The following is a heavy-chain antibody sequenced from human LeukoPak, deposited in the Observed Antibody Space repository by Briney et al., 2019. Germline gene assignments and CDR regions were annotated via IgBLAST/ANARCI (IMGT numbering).Heavy chain of an antibody. V-gene: IGHV4-34*01. CDR3: AGVLHGSMDV. D-gene: IGHD5-24*01. CDR1: GGSFSDYY. Sequence: SETLSLTCAVYGGSFSDYYWSWIRQSPGKGLEWIGEINHSGSTNYNPSLTSRVTISVDTSKNQFSLKLSSVTAADTAVYYCAGVLHGSMDVWGKGTTVTVFS. CDR2: INHSGST. J-gene: IGHJ6*04.